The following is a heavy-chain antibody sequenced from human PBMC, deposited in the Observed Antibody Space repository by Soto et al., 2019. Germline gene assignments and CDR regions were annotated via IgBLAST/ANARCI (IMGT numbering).Heavy chain of an antibody. CDR2: ISGSGGST. J-gene: IGHJ6*03. V-gene: IGHV3-23*01. CDR1: GFTFSSYA. CDR3: AKDSKLLWFGEFSPYYYYYMDV. Sequence: GGSLRLSCAASGFTFSSYAMSWVRQAPGKGLEWVSAISGSGGSTYYADSVKGRFTISRDNSKNTLYLQMNSLRAEDTAVYYCAKDSKLLWFGEFSPYYYYYMDVWGKGTTVTVSS. D-gene: IGHD3-10*01.